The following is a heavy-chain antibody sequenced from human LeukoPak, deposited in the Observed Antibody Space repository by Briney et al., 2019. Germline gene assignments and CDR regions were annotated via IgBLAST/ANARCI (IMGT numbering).Heavy chain of an antibody. J-gene: IGHJ3*02. CDR3: AKVAGDYYDSSGYYHDARSPDAFDI. CDR2: ISGSGGST. Sequence: GGSLRLSCAASGFTFSSYAMSWVRQAPGKGLEWVSAISGSGGSTYYADSVKGRFTISRDNSKNTLYLQMNSLRAEDTAVYYCAKVAGDYYDSSGYYHDARSPDAFDIWGQGTMVTVSS. CDR1: GFTFSSYA. D-gene: IGHD3-22*01. V-gene: IGHV3-23*01.